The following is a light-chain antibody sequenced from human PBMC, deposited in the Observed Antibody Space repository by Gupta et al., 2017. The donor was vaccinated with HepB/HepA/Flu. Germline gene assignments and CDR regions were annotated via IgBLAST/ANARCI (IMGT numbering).Light chain of an antibody. Sequence: EVVLTQSPGTLSLSPGETATFSCRTSQSVSSSFLAWYQQKPGQAPRLLIYGASSRATGLPDRFSGSGSGTDFTLTISRLEPDDVAVYFCQQYDDSPQTFGQGTKVEIE. CDR1: QSVSSSF. CDR2: GAS. CDR3: QQYDDSPQT. J-gene: IGKJ1*01. V-gene: IGKV3-20*01.